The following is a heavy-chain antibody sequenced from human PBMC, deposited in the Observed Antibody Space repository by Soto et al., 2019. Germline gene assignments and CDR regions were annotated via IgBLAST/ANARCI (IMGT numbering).Heavy chain of an antibody. D-gene: IGHD6-19*01. CDR2: IYYNVNT. CDR1: GGSISSYY. CDR3: ARLPVAGTLGAMRVSWFDP. Sequence: SETLSLTCTVSGGSISSYYWSWIRQPPGKGLEWIGYIYYNVNTNYNPSLKSRVTISVDTSKNQFSLKLSSVTAADTAVYYCARLPVAGTLGAMRVSWFDPWGQGTRVTVSS. J-gene: IGHJ5*02. V-gene: IGHV4-59*08.